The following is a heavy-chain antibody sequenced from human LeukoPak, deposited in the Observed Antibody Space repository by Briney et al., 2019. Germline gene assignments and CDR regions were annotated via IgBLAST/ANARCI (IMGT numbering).Heavy chain of an antibody. Sequence: PGGSLRLSCAASGFTFSSYAMSWVRQAPGKGLKWVSAITGSGGNTYNADFVKGRFTISRDNSKNTLYLQMNSLGAEDAAVYYCAKSYGVLYYYYGLDVWGQGTTVTVSS. CDR3: AKSYGVLYYYYGLDV. D-gene: IGHD4-17*01. J-gene: IGHJ6*02. CDR2: ITGSGGNT. V-gene: IGHV3-23*01. CDR1: GFTFSSYA.